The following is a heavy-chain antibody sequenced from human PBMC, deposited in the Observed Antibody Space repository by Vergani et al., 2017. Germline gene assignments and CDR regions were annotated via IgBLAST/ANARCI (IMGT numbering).Heavy chain of an antibody. D-gene: IGHD2-15*01. CDR1: FDSIRNLY. CDR3: ASDTHRRQRADR. J-gene: IGHJ5*02. CDR2: IHYSENT. Sequence: QVQLQESGPGLVKSSETLYPTCSVSFDSIRNLYCNWSRKPPGKGLEWIGSIHYSENTNYNPSLKTRVTISVDTSKNQFSLTLTSVTAADTAVYYCASDTHRRQRADRWGQGILVTVTS. V-gene: IGHV4-59*11.